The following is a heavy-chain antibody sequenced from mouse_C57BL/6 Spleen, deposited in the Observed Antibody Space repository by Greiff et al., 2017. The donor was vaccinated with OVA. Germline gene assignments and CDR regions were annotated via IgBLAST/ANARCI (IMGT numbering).Heavy chain of an antibody. J-gene: IGHJ3*01. CDR1: GYAFSSSW. CDR2: IYPGDGDT. V-gene: IGHV1-82*01. CDR3: ARSDDYGSSYGAY. D-gene: IGHD1-1*01. Sequence: VKLMESGPELVKPGASVKISCKASGYAFSSSWMNWVKQRPGKGLEWIGRIYPGDGDTNYNGKFKGKATLTADKSSSTAYMQLSSLTSEDSAVYFCARSDDYGSSYGAYWGQGTLVTVSA.